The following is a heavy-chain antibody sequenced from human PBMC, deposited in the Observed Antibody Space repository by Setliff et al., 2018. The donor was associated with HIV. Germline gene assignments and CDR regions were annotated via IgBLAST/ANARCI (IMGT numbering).Heavy chain of an antibody. CDR3: ARGLPATAIYLGY. J-gene: IGHJ4*02. CDR1: GYTFTGYY. V-gene: IGHV1-2*02. CDR2: INPNSGGT. Sequence: ASVKVSCKASGYTFTGYYMHWVRQAPGQGLEWMGWINPNSGGTNYAQKFQGRVTMTRDTSISTAYMELSRLRSDDTAVYYCARGLPATAIYLGYWGQGTLVTVSS. D-gene: IGHD2-21*02.